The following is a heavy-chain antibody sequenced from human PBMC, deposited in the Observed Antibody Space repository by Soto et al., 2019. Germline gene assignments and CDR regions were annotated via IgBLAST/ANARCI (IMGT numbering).Heavy chain of an antibody. CDR2: INTDGGIT. V-gene: IGHV3-74*01. Sequence: EVQLVESGGDLVQPGGSLRLSCAASGFTFSSHWMHWARRVPGKGLVWVSHINTDGGITGYADSVKGRFTISRDNAKSTLYLQMNGLRVEDTSVYYCTREAGYCSRTSCYRRAFDSWGQGTMVTVSS. CDR1: GFTFSSHW. J-gene: IGHJ3*02. D-gene: IGHD2-2*01. CDR3: TREAGYCSRTSCYRRAFDS.